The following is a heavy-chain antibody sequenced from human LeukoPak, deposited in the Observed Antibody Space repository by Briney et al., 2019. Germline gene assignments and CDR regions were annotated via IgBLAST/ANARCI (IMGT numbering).Heavy chain of an antibody. J-gene: IGHJ4*02. Sequence: ASVKVSCKASGYTFTGYYMHWLRQAPGQGLEWMGWINPNSGCTNYAQKFQGRVTMTRDTSISTAYMELSRLRSDDTAVYYCARWLAVGASDYWGQGTLVTVSS. V-gene: IGHV1-2*02. D-gene: IGHD6-19*01. CDR2: INPNSGCT. CDR1: GYTFTGYY. CDR3: ARWLAVGASDY.